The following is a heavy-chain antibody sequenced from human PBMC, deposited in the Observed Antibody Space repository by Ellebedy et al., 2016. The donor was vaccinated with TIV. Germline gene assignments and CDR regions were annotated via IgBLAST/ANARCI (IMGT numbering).Heavy chain of an antibody. CDR2: FDPEDGEK. Sequence: AASVKVSCKVSGYTLTELSMHWVRQAPGKGLEWMGGFDPEDGEKIYAQKFKGRVTMTEDTSTDTAYMELSSLRSEDTAVYYCATLLSHLDYWGQGTLVTVSS. CDR3: ATLLSHLDY. V-gene: IGHV1-24*01. CDR1: GYTLTELS. J-gene: IGHJ4*02. D-gene: IGHD3-16*02.